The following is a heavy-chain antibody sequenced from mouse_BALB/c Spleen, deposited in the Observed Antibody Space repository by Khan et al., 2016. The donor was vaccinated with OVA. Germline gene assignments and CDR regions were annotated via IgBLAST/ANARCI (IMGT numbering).Heavy chain of an antibody. V-gene: IGHV3-2*02. CDR2: ISNSGST. CDR3: ASELGRYYAMDY. J-gene: IGHJ4*01. D-gene: IGHD4-1*01. Sequence: EVQLQESGPGLVKPSQSLSPTCTVTDYSITRDYAWNWIRQFPGNKLEWMGYISNSGSTTYNPSLKSRISITRDTSKNRFFLQLNSVTTEDTATYYCASELGRYYAMDYWGRGTSVTVSS. CDR1: DYSITRDYA.